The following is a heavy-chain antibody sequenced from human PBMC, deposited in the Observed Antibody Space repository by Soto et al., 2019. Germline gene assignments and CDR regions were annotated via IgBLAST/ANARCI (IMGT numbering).Heavy chain of an antibody. Sequence: SETLSLTCAVYGGSFSGYYWSWVRQPPGKGLEWIGEINHSGNTNYNPSLKSRVTISVDTSKNQFSLKLSSVTAADTAVYYCARAPRLPITMVRGVTPPKYYYGMDVWGQGTTVTVSS. J-gene: IGHJ6*02. V-gene: IGHV4-34*01. CDR3: ARAPRLPITMVRGVTPPKYYYGMDV. D-gene: IGHD3-10*01. CDR2: INHSGNT. CDR1: GGSFSGYY.